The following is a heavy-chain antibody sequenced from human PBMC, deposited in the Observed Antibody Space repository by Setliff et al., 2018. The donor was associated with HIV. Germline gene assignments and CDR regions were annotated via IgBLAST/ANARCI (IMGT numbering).Heavy chain of an antibody. CDR3: AKKGDSNSYGWIDY. Sequence: GGSLRLSCAASGFTFRSYGMHWVRQAPGKGLEWVTFIRYDGSNKYYADSVKGRFTISRDNSKNTLYLQMNNLRAEDTAVYYCAKKGDSNSYGWIDYWGQGTLVTVSS. V-gene: IGHV3-30*02. CDR2: IRYDGSNK. J-gene: IGHJ4*02. CDR1: GFTFRSYG. D-gene: IGHD5-18*01.